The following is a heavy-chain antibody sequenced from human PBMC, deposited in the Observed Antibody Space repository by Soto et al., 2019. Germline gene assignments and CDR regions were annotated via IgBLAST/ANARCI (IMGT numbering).Heavy chain of an antibody. Sequence: QVQLQESGPGLVKPSQTLSLTCTVSGGSISSGGYYWSWIRQHPGKGLEWIGYSYYSGSTYYNPSLKSRVTISVDTSKNQFSLKLSSVTAADTAVYYCARLWFGDQRWFDPWGQGTLVTVSS. CDR1: GGSISSGGYY. CDR2: SYYSGST. J-gene: IGHJ5*02. CDR3: ARLWFGDQRWFDP. V-gene: IGHV4-31*03. D-gene: IGHD3-10*01.